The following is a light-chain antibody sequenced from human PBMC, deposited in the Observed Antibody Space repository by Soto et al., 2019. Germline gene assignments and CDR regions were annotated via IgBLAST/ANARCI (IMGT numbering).Light chain of an antibody. Sequence: DIQMTQSPSSLSASLGDRITITCRASQGISNYLAWYQQRPGKVPRLLIYAASTLQSGVPSRLSGSGSGSDFTLTIRSLQPEDVETYYCQRYNSDPRTFGQGTKVDIK. CDR2: AAS. V-gene: IGKV1-27*01. J-gene: IGKJ1*01. CDR3: QRYNSDPRT. CDR1: QGISNY.